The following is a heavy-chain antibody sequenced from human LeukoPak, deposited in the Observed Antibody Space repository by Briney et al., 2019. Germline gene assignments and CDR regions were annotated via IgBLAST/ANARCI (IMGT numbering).Heavy chain of an antibody. V-gene: IGHV3-53*01. CDR1: GFTVSSNY. J-gene: IGHJ4*02. D-gene: IGHD2-15*01. CDR2: IYSGGST. Sequence: GGSLRLSCAASGFTVSSNYMSWVRQAPGKGLEWVSVIYSGGSTYYADSVKGRFTISRDNSKNTLYLQMNSLRAEDTAVYYCARTGYCSGGSCHSWGQGTLVTVSS. CDR3: ARTGYCSGGSCHS.